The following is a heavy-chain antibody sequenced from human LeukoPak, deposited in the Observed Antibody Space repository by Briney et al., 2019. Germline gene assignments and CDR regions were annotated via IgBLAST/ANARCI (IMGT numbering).Heavy chain of an antibody. D-gene: IGHD3-3*01. CDR1: GGSISSSSYC. CDR3: ASREVLRFLEWLPRGFDP. Sequence: SETLSLTCTVSGGSISSSSYCWGWIRQPPGKGLEWIGSIYYSGSTYYNPSLKSRVTISVDTSKNQFSLKLSSVTAADTAVYYCASREVLRFLEWLPRGFDPWGQGTLVTVSS. V-gene: IGHV4-39*07. CDR2: IYYSGST. J-gene: IGHJ5*02.